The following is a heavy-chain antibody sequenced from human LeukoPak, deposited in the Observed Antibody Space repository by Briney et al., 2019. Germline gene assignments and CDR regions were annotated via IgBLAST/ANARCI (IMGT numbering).Heavy chain of an antibody. CDR2: ISSSSSYI. CDR1: GFTFSSYS. J-gene: IGHJ4*02. CDR3: ARGRQAAGREYYFDY. Sequence: GSLRLSCAASGFTFSSYSMNWVRQAPGKGLEWVSSISSSSSYIYYADSVKGRFTISRDNAKNSLYLQMNSLRAEDTAVYYCARGRQAAGREYYFDYWGQGTLVTVSS. D-gene: IGHD6-13*01. V-gene: IGHV3-21*01.